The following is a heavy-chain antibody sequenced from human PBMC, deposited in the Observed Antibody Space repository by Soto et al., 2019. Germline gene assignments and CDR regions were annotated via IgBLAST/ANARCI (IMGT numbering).Heavy chain of an antibody. J-gene: IGHJ4*02. CDR3: AKDRDSSSWDVEY. CDR2: INDAGGIT. Sequence: EVQLLESGGGLAQPGGSLRLSCAGSGFTFRTYAMSWFRQAPGKGLEWVSSINDAGGITYYPDSVKGRFTISRDNSKSTLYLQMNSLRAEDTAIYYCAKDRDSSSWDVEYWGQGTLVTVSS. D-gene: IGHD6-13*01. CDR1: GFTFRTYA. V-gene: IGHV3-23*01.